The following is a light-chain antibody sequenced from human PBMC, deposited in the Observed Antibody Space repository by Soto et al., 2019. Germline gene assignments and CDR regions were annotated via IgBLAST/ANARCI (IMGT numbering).Light chain of an antibody. CDR1: QSISSS. CDR3: QQSHSIPFT. J-gene: IGKJ3*01. CDR2: AAS. Sequence: DIPMTQSPSSLSASVGDRVTITCRASQSISSSLNWYQQKPGKAPKLLIYAASSLQSGVPSRFSGSGSGTDFTLTISSLQPEDFATYYCQQSHSIPFTFGPGTKVDIK. V-gene: IGKV1-39*01.